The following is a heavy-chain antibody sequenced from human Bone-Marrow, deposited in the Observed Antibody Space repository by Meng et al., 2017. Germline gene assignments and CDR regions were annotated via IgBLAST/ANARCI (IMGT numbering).Heavy chain of an antibody. V-gene: IGHV1-69*13. CDR1: GGTFISYA. CDR3: ARAVAGRYWYFDL. J-gene: IGHJ2*01. Sequence: SVQVSCKASGGTFISYAISWLRQAPGQGLEWMGGIIPIFGTANYAQKFQGRLTITADESTSTAYIELSSLRSEDTAVYYCARAVAGRYWYFDLWGRGTLVTVSS. D-gene: IGHD6-19*01. CDR2: IIPIFGTA.